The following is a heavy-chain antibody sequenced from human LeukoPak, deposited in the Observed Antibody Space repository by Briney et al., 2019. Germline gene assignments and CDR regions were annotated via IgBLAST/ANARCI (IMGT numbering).Heavy chain of an antibody. V-gene: IGHV4-59*01. Sequence: PSGTLSLTCTVSGGSISSYYWSWIRQPPGKGLEWIGYIYYSGSTNYNPSLKSRVTISVDTSKNQFSLKLSSVTAADTAVYYCASLDRRFSSSPEVDYWGQGTLVTVSS. D-gene: IGHD6-6*01. CDR1: GGSISSYY. J-gene: IGHJ4*02. CDR3: ASLDRRFSSSPEVDY. CDR2: IYYSGST.